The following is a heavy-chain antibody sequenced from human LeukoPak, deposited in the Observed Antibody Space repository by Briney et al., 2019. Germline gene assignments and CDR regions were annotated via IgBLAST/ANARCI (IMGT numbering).Heavy chain of an antibody. CDR3: ARTYCSTTSCLFDN. D-gene: IGHD2-2*01. J-gene: IGHJ4*02. V-gene: IGHV3-48*03. CDR2: ISSSGTTI. Sequence: GGSPRLSCAASGFTFSSYEMNWVRQAPGKGLQWVSDISSSGTTIYYADSVKGRFTISRGNAKNSLYLQMNSLRAEDTAVYYCARTYCSTTSCLFDNWGQGTLVTVSS. CDR1: GFTFSSYE.